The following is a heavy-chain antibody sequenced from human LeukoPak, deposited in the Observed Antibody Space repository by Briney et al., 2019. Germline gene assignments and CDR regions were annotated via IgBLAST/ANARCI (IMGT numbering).Heavy chain of an antibody. Sequence: GGSLRLSCAASGFTFSTYSMIWVRQAPGKGLEWVSSISGNSRYIYYADSVKGRFTISRDNAKNSLYLQMNSLRAEDTAVYYCATPTESWGQGTLVTVSS. J-gene: IGHJ5*02. CDR2: ISGNSRYI. V-gene: IGHV3-21*01. CDR1: GFTFSTYS. CDR3: ATPTES. D-gene: IGHD1-1*01.